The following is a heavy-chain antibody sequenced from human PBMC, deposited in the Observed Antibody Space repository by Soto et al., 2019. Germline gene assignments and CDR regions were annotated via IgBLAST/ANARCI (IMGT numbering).Heavy chain of an antibody. D-gene: IGHD3-22*01. J-gene: IGHJ4*03. Sequence: GASVKVSCKASGFTFTSSAMQWVRQARGQRHERIGWIVVGSGNTNYAQKFQERVTITRDMSTSTAYMELSFLSSDDTAVYYCATQYYYDSSASGQSGYFDYWG. CDR3: ATQYYYDSSASGQSGYFDY. CDR1: GFTFTSSA. CDR2: IVVGSGNT. V-gene: IGHV1-58*02.